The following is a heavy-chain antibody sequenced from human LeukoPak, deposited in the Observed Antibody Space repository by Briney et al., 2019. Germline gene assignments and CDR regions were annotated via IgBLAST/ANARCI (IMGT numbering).Heavy chain of an antibody. J-gene: IGHJ4*02. CDR2: ISTSSTTI. CDR3: ARDYYDSSGYYQSNY. D-gene: IGHD3-22*01. Sequence: PGGSLRLSCAASGFTFSSHSMNWVRQAPGKGLEWVSYISTSSTTIYYADSVKGRFTISRDNAKNSLYLQMNSLRAEDTAVYYCARDYYDSSGYYQSNYWGQGTLVSVSS. V-gene: IGHV3-48*01. CDR1: GFTFSSHS.